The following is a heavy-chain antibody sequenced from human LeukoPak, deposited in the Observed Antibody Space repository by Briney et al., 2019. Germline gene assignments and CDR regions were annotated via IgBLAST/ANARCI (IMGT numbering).Heavy chain of an antibody. Sequence: SETLSLTCAVYGGSFSGYYWSWIRQPPGKGLDWIGEINHSGSTNYNPSLKSRVTISVDTSKNQFSLKLSSVTAADTAVYYCARAGYSSGWYVNYWGQGTLVTVSS. J-gene: IGHJ4*02. CDR3: ARAGYSSGWYVNY. CDR1: GGSFSGYY. D-gene: IGHD6-19*01. CDR2: INHSGST. V-gene: IGHV4-34*01.